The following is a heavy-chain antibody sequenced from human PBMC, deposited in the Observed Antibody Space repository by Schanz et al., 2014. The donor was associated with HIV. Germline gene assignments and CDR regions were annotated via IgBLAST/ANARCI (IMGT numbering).Heavy chain of an antibody. V-gene: IGHV3-33*01. D-gene: IGHD4-17*01. Sequence: QVQLVESGGGVVQPGRSLRLSCAVSGFTFSNYGMHWVRQAPGKWLEWVAAIWYDGSNKFYADSVKGRFTISRDNSKNTLYLQMNNLRAEDTAVYGCARQGLRFSFWLDYWGQGTPVTVS. J-gene: IGHJ4*02. CDR2: IWYDGSNK. CDR3: ARQGLRFSFWLDY. CDR1: GFTFSNYG.